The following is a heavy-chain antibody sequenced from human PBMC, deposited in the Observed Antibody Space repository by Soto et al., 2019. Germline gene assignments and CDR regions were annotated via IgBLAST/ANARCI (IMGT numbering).Heavy chain of an antibody. Sequence: SVKFSFKYSGGAARKCGIIWVRQAPGQGLEWMGGIIPSFGTPTYAQKFQGRVTITADDSPSAAYMELSSLRSEDTAVYYCARGRYYYDSSAEGSWFDPWG. V-gene: IGHV1-69*13. CDR3: ARGRYYYDSSAEGSWFDP. CDR1: GGAARKCG. J-gene: IGHJ5*02. CDR2: IIPSFGTP. D-gene: IGHD3-22*01.